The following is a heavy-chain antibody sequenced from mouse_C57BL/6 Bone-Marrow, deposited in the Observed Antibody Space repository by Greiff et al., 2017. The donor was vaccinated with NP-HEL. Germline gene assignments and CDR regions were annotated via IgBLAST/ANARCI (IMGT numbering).Heavy chain of an antibody. J-gene: IGHJ3*01. CDR1: GFTFSSYA. CDR3: TRGSYDGFPY. D-gene: IGHD2-3*01. CDR2: LSSGGDYI. Sequence: EVQLVESGEGLVKPGGSLKLSCAASGFTFSSYAMSWVRQTPEKRLEWVAYLSSGGDYIYYADTVKGRFTISRDNARNTLYLQMSSLKSEDTAMYYCTRGSYDGFPYWGQGTLVTVSA. V-gene: IGHV5-9-1*02.